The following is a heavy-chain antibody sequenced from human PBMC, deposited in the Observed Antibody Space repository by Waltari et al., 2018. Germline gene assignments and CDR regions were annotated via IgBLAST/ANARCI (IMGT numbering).Heavy chain of an antibody. Sequence: EVQLVESGGGLIQPGGSLRLSCAASGFTVSSNYMSWVRQAPGKGLEWVSVIYSGGSTYYADSVKGRFTISRENSKNTLYLQMNSLRAEDTAVYYCARGWGFGVVNWFDPWGQGTLVTVSS. V-gene: IGHV3-53*01. J-gene: IGHJ5*02. D-gene: IGHD3-3*01. CDR2: IYSGGST. CDR3: ARGWGFGVVNWFDP. CDR1: GFTVSSNY.